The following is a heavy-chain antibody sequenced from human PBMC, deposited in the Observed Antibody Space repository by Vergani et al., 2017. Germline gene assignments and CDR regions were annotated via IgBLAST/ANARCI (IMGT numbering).Heavy chain of an antibody. CDR3: ARDKFFPKDVFDL. Sequence: EVQLLESGGGLVQPGGSLRLSCAASGFTFSSYAMSWVRQAPGKGLEWVSAVSYSGGATWYAASVKGRFTISRDNFRQTVNLHMNFLIAEDTAIYYCARDKFFPKDVFDLWGQGTLVTVSS. J-gene: IGHJ3*01. CDR2: VSYSGGAT. V-gene: IGHV3-23*01. CDR1: GFTFSSYA.